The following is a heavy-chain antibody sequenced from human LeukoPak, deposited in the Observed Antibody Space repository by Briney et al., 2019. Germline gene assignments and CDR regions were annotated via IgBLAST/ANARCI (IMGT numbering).Heavy chain of an antibody. CDR2: INPSGGST. D-gene: IGHD6-19*01. CDR3: ARVKVAGISTSYYYYYMDV. CDR1: GYTFTSYY. J-gene: IGHJ6*03. V-gene: IGHV1-46*01. Sequence: ASVKVSCKASGYTFTSYYMHWVRQAPGQGLEWMGIINPSGGSTSYAQKFQGRVTMTRDTSTRTVYMELSSLRSEDTAVYYCARVKVAGISTSYYYYYMDVWGKGTTVTVSS.